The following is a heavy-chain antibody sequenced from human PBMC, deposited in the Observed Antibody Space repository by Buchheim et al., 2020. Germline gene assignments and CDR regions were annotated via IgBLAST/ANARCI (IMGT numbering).Heavy chain of an antibody. CDR2: IYYSGST. D-gene: IGHD2-15*01. CDR1: GGSISSYF. V-gene: IGHV4-59*01. J-gene: IGHJ4*02. Sequence: QVQLQESGPGLVKPSETLSLTCTVSGGSISSYFWSWIRQPPGKGLEWIGYIYYSGSTNYNPSLKSRVTISVDTSKNQFSLKLSSVTAADTAVYYCARGRDYCSGGSCYDPFDYWGQGTL. CDR3: ARGRDYCSGGSCYDPFDY.